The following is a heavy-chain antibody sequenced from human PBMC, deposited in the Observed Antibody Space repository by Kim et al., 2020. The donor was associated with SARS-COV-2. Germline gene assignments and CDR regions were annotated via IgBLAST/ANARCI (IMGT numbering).Heavy chain of an antibody. CDR3: ARFDGYGDY. CDR1: GGSISSSSYY. CDR2: NYYSGST. Sequence: SETLSLTCTVSGGSISSSSYYWGWIRQPPGKGLEWIGSNYYSGSTYYNPSLKSRVTISVDTSKNQFSLKLSSVTAADTAVYYCARFDGYGDYWGQGTLVTVSS. D-gene: IGHD5-12*01. V-gene: IGHV4-39*01. J-gene: IGHJ4*02.